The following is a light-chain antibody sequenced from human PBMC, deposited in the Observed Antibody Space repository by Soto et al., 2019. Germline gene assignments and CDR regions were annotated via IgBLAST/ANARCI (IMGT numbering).Light chain of an antibody. Sequence: AIRMTQSPSSFSASTGDRVTITCRASQGISSYLAWYHQKPGKAPKLLIYAASTLQSGVPSRFSGSGSGTDFTLTISCLQSEDFATYYCQQYYSYPWTFGQGTKVDI. J-gene: IGKJ1*01. V-gene: IGKV1-8*01. CDR1: QGISSY. CDR2: AAS. CDR3: QQYYSYPWT.